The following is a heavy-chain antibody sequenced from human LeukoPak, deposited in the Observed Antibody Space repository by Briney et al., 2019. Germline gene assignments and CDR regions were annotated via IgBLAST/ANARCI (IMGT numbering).Heavy chain of an antibody. CDR3: ARASGGYFDWLYYFDY. D-gene: IGHD3-9*01. CDR1: GYTFTSYG. Sequence: ASVKVSCKASGYTFTSYGISWVRQAPGQGLEWMGWISAYNGNTNYAQKLQGRVTMTTDTSTSTAYMELRSLRSDDTAVYYCARASGGYFDWLYYFDYWGQGTLVTVSS. V-gene: IGHV1-18*01. CDR2: ISAYNGNT. J-gene: IGHJ4*02.